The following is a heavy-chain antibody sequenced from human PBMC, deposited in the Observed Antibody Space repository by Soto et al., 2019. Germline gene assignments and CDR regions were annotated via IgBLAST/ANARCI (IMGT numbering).Heavy chain of an antibody. CDR3: AKRYCSSTSCQYYFDY. Sequence: EVQLVESEGGLVQPGGSLRLSCIASGFTFSSYWMHWVRQAPGKGLVWVSRVSDDGTTTGYADSVKGRFTISRDNAKNTLYLQMNSLRAEDTAVYYCAKRYCSSTSCQYYFDYWGQGTLVTVSS. J-gene: IGHJ4*02. D-gene: IGHD2-2*01. CDR1: GFTFSSYW. CDR2: VSDDGTTT. V-gene: IGHV3-74*01.